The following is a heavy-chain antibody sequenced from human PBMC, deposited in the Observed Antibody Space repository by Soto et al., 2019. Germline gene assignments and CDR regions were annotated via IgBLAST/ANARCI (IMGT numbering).Heavy chain of an antibody. CDR2: IDPSDSYT. V-gene: IGHV5-10-1*01. CDR3: ARLVSPYYDFWSGYPAGTHYYYYGMDV. D-gene: IGHD3-3*01. J-gene: IGHJ6*02. Sequence: PGESLKISCKGSGYSFTSYWISWVRQMPGKGLEWMGRIDPSDSYTNYSPSFQGHVTISADKSISTAYLQWSSLKASDTAMYYCARLVSPYYDFWSGYPAGTHYYYYGMDVWGQGTTVTVSS. CDR1: GYSFTSYW.